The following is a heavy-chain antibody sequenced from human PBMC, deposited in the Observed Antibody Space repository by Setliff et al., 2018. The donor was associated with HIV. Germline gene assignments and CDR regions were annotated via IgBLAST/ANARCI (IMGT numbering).Heavy chain of an antibody. Sequence: GGSLSLSCAASGFTFTIYSMDWVRLAPEKGLEWVSYITSSSSTIYYADSVKGRFTISRDDAKNSLYLQINSLRAEDMSVYYCARGAATMAFDLWGQGTMVTVSS. V-gene: IGHV3-48*01. J-gene: IGHJ3*01. CDR3: ARGAATMAFDL. CDR1: GFTFTIYS. CDR2: ITSSSSTI. D-gene: IGHD6-25*01.